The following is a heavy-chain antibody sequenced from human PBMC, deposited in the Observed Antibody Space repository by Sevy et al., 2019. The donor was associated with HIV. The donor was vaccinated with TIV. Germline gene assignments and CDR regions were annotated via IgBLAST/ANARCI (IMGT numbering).Heavy chain of an antibody. V-gene: IGHV1-2*02. CDR2: INPNTSDT. CDR1: GYSVTGYY. Sequence: ASVKVSCKASGYSVTGYYMNWVRQAPGQGLEWMGWINPNTSDTTYSEKFEGRVTMTRDSSLSTAYLELRGLRSDDTAVYYCARDILAVTSIPSDAFDIWGQGTLVTVSS. CDR3: ARDILAVTSIPSDAFDI. D-gene: IGHD2-21*02. J-gene: IGHJ3*02.